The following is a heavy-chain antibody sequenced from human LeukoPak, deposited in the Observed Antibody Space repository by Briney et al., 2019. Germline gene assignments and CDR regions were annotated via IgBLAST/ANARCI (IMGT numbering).Heavy chain of an antibody. V-gene: IGHV1-69*06. CDR1: GGTFSRYA. CDR3: ARGSSGWWYYFDY. Sequence: GASVKVSCKASGGTFSRYAISWVRQAPGQGLEWMGGIIPIFGTANYAQKFQGRVTITADKSTSTAYMELSSLRSEDTAVYYCARGSSGWWYYFDYWGQGTLVTVSS. CDR2: IIPIFGTA. D-gene: IGHD6-19*01. J-gene: IGHJ4*02.